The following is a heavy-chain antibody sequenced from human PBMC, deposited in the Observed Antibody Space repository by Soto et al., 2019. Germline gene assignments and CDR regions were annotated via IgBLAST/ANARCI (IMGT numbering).Heavy chain of an antibody. CDR3: ASARSAAAGPFDY. V-gene: IGHV3-33*01. Sequence: QVQLVESGGGVVQPGRSLRLSCAASGFTFSSYGMHWVRQAPGKGLEWVAGIWYDGSNKYYADSGKGRFTIARDNSKNTLHLQMNGLRAEDTAVYYCASARSAAAGPFDYWGQGTLVTVSS. CDR1: GFTFSSYG. J-gene: IGHJ4*02. CDR2: IWYDGSNK. D-gene: IGHD6-13*01.